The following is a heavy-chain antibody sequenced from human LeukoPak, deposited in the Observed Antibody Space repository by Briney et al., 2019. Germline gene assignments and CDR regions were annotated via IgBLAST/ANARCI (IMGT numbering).Heavy chain of an antibody. J-gene: IGHJ4*02. CDR3: AKHGIPITGTAYIDY. V-gene: IGHV5-51*01. CDR2: IYPGDSDT. CDR1: GYSFTSYW. D-gene: IGHD1-7*01. Sequence: GESLKISCKGSGYSFTSYWIGWVRQMPGKGLEWMGIIYPGDSDTRYSPSFQGQVTISADKSISTAHLQWSSLRASDTAMYYCAKHGIPITGTAYIDYWGQGTLVTVSS.